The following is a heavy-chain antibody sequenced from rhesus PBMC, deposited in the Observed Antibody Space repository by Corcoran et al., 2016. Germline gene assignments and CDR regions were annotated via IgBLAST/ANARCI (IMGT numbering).Heavy chain of an antibody. CDR1: GFTFSDHY. CDR2: IKRKVSGGTE. Sequence: EVQLVESGGGLVQPGGSLRLSCAASGFTFSDHYMNWVRQAPGKGLEWVGFIKRKVSGGTEKYAPSVKGRLTIYRDDYKSIAYLQMNSLKTEDTAVYYCTRDRGSSYVFDYWGQGVLVTVSS. D-gene: IGHD6-43*01. CDR3: TRDRGSSYVFDY. V-gene: IGHV3-184*01. J-gene: IGHJ4*01.